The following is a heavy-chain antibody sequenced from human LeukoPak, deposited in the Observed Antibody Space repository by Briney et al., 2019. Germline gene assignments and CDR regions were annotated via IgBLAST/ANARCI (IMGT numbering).Heavy chain of an antibody. CDR2: INHGGDT. V-gene: IGHV4-34*01. CDR3: ASNKYPVQAFDI. D-gene: IGHD2-2*01. J-gene: IGHJ3*02. CDR1: GGSFSDYY. Sequence: PSETQSLTCAVSGGSFSDYYWSWIRQPPGKGLEWIGEINHGGDTNYNSSLQSRVSLSVDTSRNQFSLMLSSVTAADTAIYYCASNKYPVQAFDIWGQGTMVTVSS.